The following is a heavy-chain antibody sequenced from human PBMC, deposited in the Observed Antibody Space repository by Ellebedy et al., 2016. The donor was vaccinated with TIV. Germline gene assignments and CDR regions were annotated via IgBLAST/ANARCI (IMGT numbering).Heavy chain of an antibody. CDR1: GYTFTSYA. V-gene: IGHV1-3*01. J-gene: IGHJ5*02. Sequence: AASVKVSCKASGYTFTSYAMQWVRQAPGQRLEWMGWINAGNGNIKYSQKFQGRVTITRDTSANIAYMELSSLRSEDTAVYYCARAMYGMGWFDPWGQGTLVTVSS. CDR2: INAGNGNI. D-gene: IGHD2-8*01. CDR3: ARAMYGMGWFDP.